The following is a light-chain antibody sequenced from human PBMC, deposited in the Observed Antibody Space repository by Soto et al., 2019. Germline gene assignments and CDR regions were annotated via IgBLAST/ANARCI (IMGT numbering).Light chain of an antibody. CDR1: QNIGDS. CDR2: DVS. Sequence: IQMTQSPSTLSASVGDRVTINCRASQNIGDSLSWYQQKPGKAPYLLISDVSSLETRVPSRFSGSGSGREFTLTISSMEPDDFATFYCQQYNGYSRTFGQGPKV. CDR3: QQYNGYSRT. V-gene: IGKV1-5*01. J-gene: IGKJ1*01.